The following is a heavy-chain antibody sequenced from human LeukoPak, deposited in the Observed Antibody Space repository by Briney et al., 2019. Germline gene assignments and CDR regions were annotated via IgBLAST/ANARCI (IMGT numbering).Heavy chain of an antibody. CDR3: ARIGVQDEQYRHFDL. Sequence: PGGFLRLSCAASGFTLSRYSMNWVRQAPGKGVGWGSSISSSSSYIYYADSVKGRFTISRDNARNTLNLQMNSLRAEDTSVYYCARIGVQDEQYRHFDLWGQGTLVTVSS. V-gene: IGHV3-21*01. CDR1: GFTLSRYS. CDR2: ISSSSSYI. J-gene: IGHJ4*02. D-gene: IGHD3-16*01.